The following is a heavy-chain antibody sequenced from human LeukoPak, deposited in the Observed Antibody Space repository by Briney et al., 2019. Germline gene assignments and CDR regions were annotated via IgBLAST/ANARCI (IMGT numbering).Heavy chain of an antibody. V-gene: IGHV3-30*18. Sequence: GGSLRLSCAASGFNFSSYGMHWVRQAPGKGLEWVAVISYDGSNKYYADSVKGRFTISRDNPKNTLYLQMNSLRAEDTAVYYCAKADYYGSGSYYVDYYYYGMDVWGQGTTVTVSS. CDR3: AKADYYGSGSYYVDYYYYGMDV. CDR2: ISYDGSNK. CDR1: GFNFSSYG. D-gene: IGHD3-10*01. J-gene: IGHJ6*02.